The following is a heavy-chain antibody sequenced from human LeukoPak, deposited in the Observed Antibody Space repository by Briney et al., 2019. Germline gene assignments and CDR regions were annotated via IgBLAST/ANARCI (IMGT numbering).Heavy chain of an antibody. V-gene: IGHV1-2*02. D-gene: IGHD6-13*01. Sequence: ASVKGFCKASRNTFNGYYMLRVRQAPGQGLEWMGWINPYSGVTNYAQKFQGRVTMTRETSISTASMELSRLRSDDTAVYYCARDLGSSSSYWGQGTLVTVSS. CDR2: INPYSGVT. CDR3: ARDLGSSSSY. CDR1: RNTFNGYY. J-gene: IGHJ4*02.